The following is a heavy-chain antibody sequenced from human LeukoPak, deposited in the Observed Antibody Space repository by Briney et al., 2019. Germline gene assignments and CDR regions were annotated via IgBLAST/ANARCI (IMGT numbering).Heavy chain of an antibody. V-gene: IGHV3-30*18. CDR3: AKGLGTGSVLARPLHY. D-gene: IGHD3-10*01. CDR2: ISSDGHRT. CDR1: GFPFSTYD. J-gene: IGHJ4*02. Sequence: GGSLRLSCAASGFPFSTYDMHWVRQAPDKGLQWAAVISSDGHRTDYPDSVRGRFTISRDNFKNTVDLQMISVTAEDTAMYFCAKGLGTGSVLARPLHYWGQGTLVTVSS.